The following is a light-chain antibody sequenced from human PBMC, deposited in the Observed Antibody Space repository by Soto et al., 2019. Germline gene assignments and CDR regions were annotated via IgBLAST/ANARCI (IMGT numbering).Light chain of an antibody. CDR1: QSVLYSSNNKNY. CDR3: QQYYSSPPT. J-gene: IGKJ5*01. CDR2: WAS. V-gene: IGKV4-1*01. Sequence: DLLLTQSPDSLAVSLGERATINCKSSQSVLYSSNNKNYLAWYQQKPGQPPKLLIYWASTRESGVPDRFSGSGSGTDFTLTISSLQAEDVAVYYCQQYYSSPPTFGQGTRLEIK.